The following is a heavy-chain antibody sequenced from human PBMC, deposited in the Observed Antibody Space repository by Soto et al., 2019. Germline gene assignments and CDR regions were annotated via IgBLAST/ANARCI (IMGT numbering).Heavy chain of an antibody. D-gene: IGHD2-2*01. CDR3: ARDHCTSTVCYPSNLDY. J-gene: IGHJ4*02. V-gene: IGHV3-74*01. CDR2: INSDGSST. CDR1: GFTFTNYW. Sequence: EVQLVESGGGLVQPGGSLRLSCAVSGFTFTNYWMHWVRQTPGKGLVWVSRINSDGSSTRYADSVKGRFTMSRDTAKNVMYLQMNSLRAEDTAVYYCARDHCTSTVCYPSNLDYWGQGTLVTVSS.